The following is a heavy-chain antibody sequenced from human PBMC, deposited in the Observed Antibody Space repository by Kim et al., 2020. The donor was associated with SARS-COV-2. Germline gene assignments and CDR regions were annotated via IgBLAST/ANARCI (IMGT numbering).Heavy chain of an antibody. CDR2: ISSSSSYI. CDR3: AASGVVVAATWYYYYGMDV. CDR1: GFTFSSYS. Sequence: GGSLRLSCAASGFTFSSYSMNWVRQAPGKGLEWVSSISSSSSYIYYADSVKGRFTISRDNAKNSLYLQMNSLRAEDTAVYYCAASGVVVAATWYYYYGMDVWGQGTTVTVSS. V-gene: IGHV3-21*01. D-gene: IGHD2-15*01. J-gene: IGHJ6*02.